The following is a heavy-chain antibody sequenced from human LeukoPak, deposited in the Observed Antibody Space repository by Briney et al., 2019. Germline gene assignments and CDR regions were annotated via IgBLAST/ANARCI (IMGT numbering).Heavy chain of an antibody. CDR2: ISWNSGRM. CDR1: GFTFDDYA. D-gene: IGHD3-10*01. V-gene: IGHV3-9*03. J-gene: IGHJ4*02. CDR3: AKDVNYSPSGTFDY. Sequence: GGPLRLSCAASGFTFDDYAMHWVRQAPGKGLEWVSSISWNSGRMDYADSVKGRFTISRDNAKNSLYLQMNSLRVEDMALYYCAKDVNYSPSGTFDYWGQGTLVTVSS.